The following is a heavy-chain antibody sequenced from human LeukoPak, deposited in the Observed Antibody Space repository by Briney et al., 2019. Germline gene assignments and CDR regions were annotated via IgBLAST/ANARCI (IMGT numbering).Heavy chain of an antibody. CDR1: GLAFSSST. CDR3: AGRPSGEGLAPLDY. D-gene: IGHD3-3*01. CDR2: ISGSGAAT. Sequence: GGSLRLSCAASGLAFSSSTMSWVRQAPGKGLECVSIISGSGAATYYTDSETGRFTISRDNSKNTLFLQMNSLRAEDTAVYYCAGRPSGEGLAPLDYWGQGALVAVSS. J-gene: IGHJ4*02. V-gene: IGHV3-23*01.